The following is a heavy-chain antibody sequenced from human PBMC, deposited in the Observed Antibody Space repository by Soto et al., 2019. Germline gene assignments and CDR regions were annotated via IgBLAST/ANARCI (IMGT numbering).Heavy chain of an antibody. J-gene: IGHJ5*02. Sequence: QVQLVQSGAEVKKPGASVKVSCKASGYNFNSYTISWVRQAPGQGLEWMGRISAYNGKTNYAQKLQGRVTMTTDTSTRRACMELRSLRSDDTAVYHCGRVVGALGHWFDPWGQGTLVTVST. V-gene: IGHV1-18*01. CDR2: ISAYNGKT. CDR1: GYNFNSYT. D-gene: IGHD1-26*01. CDR3: GRVVGALGHWFDP.